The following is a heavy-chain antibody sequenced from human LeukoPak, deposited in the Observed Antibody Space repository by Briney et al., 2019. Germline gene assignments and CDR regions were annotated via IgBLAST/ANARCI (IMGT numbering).Heavy chain of an antibody. CDR2: INPNSGGT. D-gene: IGHD4-17*01. CDR3: ARVAYLTTSFDAFDI. Sequence: ASVKVSCKASGYTFTGYYMHWVRQAPGQGLEWMGWINPNSGGTNYAQKFQGRVTMTRDTPISTAYMELSRLRSDDTAVYYCARVAYLTTSFDAFDIWGQGTMVTVSS. V-gene: IGHV1-2*02. CDR1: GYTFTGYY. J-gene: IGHJ3*02.